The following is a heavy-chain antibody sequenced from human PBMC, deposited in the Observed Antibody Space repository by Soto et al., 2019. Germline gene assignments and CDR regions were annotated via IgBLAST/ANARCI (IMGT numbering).Heavy chain of an antibody. CDR3: XRSXXXXXFGESSXXXLDV. V-gene: IGHV3-30-3*01. Sequence: QVQLFESGGGVVQPGRSLRLSCAASGFAFSNYAFHXVRQAPGRGLEWVAVISHDGSDEFYAGSVKGRFIVSRDNSKSTVSLHMNSLSGEDTGIXXCXRSXXXXXFGESSXXXLDVWGQGTTVAVSS. CDR1: GFAFSNYA. J-gene: IGHJ6*01. D-gene: IGHD3-10*01. CDR2: ISHDGSDE.